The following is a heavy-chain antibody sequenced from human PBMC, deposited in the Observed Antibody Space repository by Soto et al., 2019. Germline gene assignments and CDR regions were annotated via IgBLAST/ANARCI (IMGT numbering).Heavy chain of an antibody. CDR2: IYPGDSDT. Sequence: PGESLKISCKGSGYTFTTYWIGWVRQMPGRGLEWMGIIYPGDSDTRYGPSFRGQVTTSVDKSISTAYLQWSSLKASDTAVYYCAKTWEASSLNWFDSWGQGTLVTVSS. V-gene: IGHV5-51*01. CDR3: AKTWEASSLNWFDS. J-gene: IGHJ5*01. D-gene: IGHD1-26*01. CDR1: GYTFTTYW.